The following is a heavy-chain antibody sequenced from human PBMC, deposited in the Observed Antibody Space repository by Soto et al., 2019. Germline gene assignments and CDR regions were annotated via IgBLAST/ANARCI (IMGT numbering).Heavy chain of an antibody. Sequence: QVQLVQSGAEVKKPGASVKVSCKASGYTFTSYDINWVRQATGQGLEWMGWMNPNSGNTGYAQKFQGRVSMTRNTSISTAYMELSSLRSEDTAVDYCARGGTWYFDWSSYGMDVWVQGTTVTVSS. CDR3: ARGGTWYFDWSSYGMDV. CDR2: MNPNSGNT. J-gene: IGHJ6*02. CDR1: GYTFTSYD. V-gene: IGHV1-8*01. D-gene: IGHD3-9*01.